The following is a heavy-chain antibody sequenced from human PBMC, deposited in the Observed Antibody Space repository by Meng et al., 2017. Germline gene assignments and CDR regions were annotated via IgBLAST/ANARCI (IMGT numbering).Heavy chain of an antibody. CDR2: INAGNSDT. CDR3: ARAIAVSGTGRFDY. D-gene: IGHD6-19*01. J-gene: IGHJ4*02. V-gene: IGHV1-3*01. CDR1: GYTFTTDA. Sequence: QVQLCKSWAQVKKPVASVKVYCKASGYTFTTDAIQWVRQAPGPRLEWMGWINAGNSDTKYSQKLQGRVTITRDTSASNVYMEVSSLRSEDTGVYYCARAIAVSGTGRFDYWGQGTLVTVSS.